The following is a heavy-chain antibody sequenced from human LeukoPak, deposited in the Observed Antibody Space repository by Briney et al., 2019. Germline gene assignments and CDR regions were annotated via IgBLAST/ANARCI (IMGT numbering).Heavy chain of an antibody. D-gene: IGHD6-6*01. J-gene: IGHJ5*02. CDR1: GGTFSSYA. V-gene: IGHV1-69*04. Sequence: GASVKVSCKASGGTFSSYAISWVRQAPGQGLEWMGRIIPILGIANYAQKFQGRVTITADESTSTAYMELSSLRSEDTAVYYCARGGIVEQLVLANWFDPWGQGTLVTVSS. CDR2: IIPILGIA. CDR3: ARGGIVEQLVLANWFDP.